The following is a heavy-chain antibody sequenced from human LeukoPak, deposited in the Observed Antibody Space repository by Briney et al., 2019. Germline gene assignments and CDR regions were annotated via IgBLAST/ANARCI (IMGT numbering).Heavy chain of an antibody. CDR2: IYYSGTT. V-gene: IGHV4-59*08. CDR3: ARTSVEFGFDT. CDR1: GGSFSSYY. D-gene: IGHD3-16*01. J-gene: IGHJ3*02. Sequence: SEILSLTCTVSGGSFSSYYWSWIRQPPGKGLEWIGYIYYSGTTNYNPSLKSRVTISVDTSNNHFSLKLTSVTAADTAVYYCARTSVEFGFDTWGQGTMVSVSS.